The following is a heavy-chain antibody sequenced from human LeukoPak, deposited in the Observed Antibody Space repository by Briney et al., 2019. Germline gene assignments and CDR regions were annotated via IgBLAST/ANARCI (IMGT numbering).Heavy chain of an antibody. D-gene: IGHD3-10*01. Sequence: PGRSLRLSCAASGFTFSSYGMHWVRQAPGQGLERVAVIWYDGSNKYYADSVKGRFTISRDNSKNTLYLQMNSLKTEDTAVYYCTTVAITVLRGVVIITRSFDYWGQGTLVTVSS. J-gene: IGHJ4*02. CDR2: IWYDGSNK. CDR3: TTVAITVLRGVVIITRSFDY. CDR1: GFTFSSYG. V-gene: IGHV3-33*01.